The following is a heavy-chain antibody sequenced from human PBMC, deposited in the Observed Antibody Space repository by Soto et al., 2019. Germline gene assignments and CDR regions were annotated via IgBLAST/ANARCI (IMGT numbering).Heavy chain of an antibody. CDR1: GFSFSSFA. D-gene: IGHD4-17*01. V-gene: IGHV3-48*03. CDR3: HKGGDYGDNYYYGMDV. Sequence: PGGSLRLSCEASGFSFSSFAMNWVRQAPGRGLEWVSYISDDGASIYYADSLKGRFTISRDNAKNSLSLQMNNLRAEDTAVYYCHKGGDYGDNYYYGMDVWGQGTTVTVSS. CDR2: ISDDGASI. J-gene: IGHJ6*02.